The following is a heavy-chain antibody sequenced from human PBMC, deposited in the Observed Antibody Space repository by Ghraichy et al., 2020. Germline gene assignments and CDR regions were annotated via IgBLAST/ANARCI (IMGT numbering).Heavy chain of an antibody. V-gene: IGHV4-61*02. CDR2: IFRSGNT. CDR3: AELGLGSY. CDR1: GVSINSGSYY. D-gene: IGHD7-27*01. Sequence: SETLSLTCTVSGVSINSGSYYWSWIRQPAGKGLEWIGRIFRSGNTKSNPSLQSRVSMSVDTSNNRFSLKLSAVTAADTAVYYCAELGLGSYWGQGTLVIVSS. J-gene: IGHJ4*02.